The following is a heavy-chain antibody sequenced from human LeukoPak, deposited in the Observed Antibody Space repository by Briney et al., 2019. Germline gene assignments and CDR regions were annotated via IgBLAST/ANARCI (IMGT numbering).Heavy chain of an antibody. CDR3: ARGTARVGATNDY. J-gene: IGHJ4*02. CDR2: ISSSGSTI. V-gene: IGHV3-11*01. Sequence: GGSLRLSCAASGFTFSSYAMSWIRQAPGKGLEWVSYISSSGSTIYYADSVKGRFTISRDNAKNSLYLQMNSLRAEDTAVYYCARGTARVGATNDYWGQGTLVTVSS. CDR1: GFTFSSYA. D-gene: IGHD1-26*01.